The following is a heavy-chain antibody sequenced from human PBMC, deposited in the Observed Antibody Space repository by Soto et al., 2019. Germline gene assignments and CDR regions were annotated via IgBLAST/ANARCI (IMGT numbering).Heavy chain of an antibody. CDR3: ASATYSSGWHPCDC. D-gene: IGHD6-19*01. CDR2: SRNKGNSYTT. V-gene: IGHV3-72*01. J-gene: IGHJ4*02. CDR1: GFTCSDHY. Sequence: EVQLVESGGGLVQPGGSLRLSCAESGFTCSDHYMDWVRQAPGKGLEWVGRSRNKGNSYTTEYAASVRGRFTISRDDSMNSLYLKMNSLKTEDTAVYYCASATYSSGWHPCDCWCQGTLVTVFS.